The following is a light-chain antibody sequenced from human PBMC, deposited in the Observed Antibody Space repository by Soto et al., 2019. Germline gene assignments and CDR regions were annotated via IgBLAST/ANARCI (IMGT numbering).Light chain of an antibody. CDR3: QQYDNLPLYT. CDR1: QEISNY. Sequence: DIQMTQSPSSLSASVGDRVTITCQASQEISNYLNWYQQKPGKAPKLLIYDASNLETGVPSRFSGSESGTDFTFTISSLQPKDIATYYCQQYDNLPLYTFGQGTKLEIK. J-gene: IGKJ2*01. V-gene: IGKV1-33*01. CDR2: DAS.